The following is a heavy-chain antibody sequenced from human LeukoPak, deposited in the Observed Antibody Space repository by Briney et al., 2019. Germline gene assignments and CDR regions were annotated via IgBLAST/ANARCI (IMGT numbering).Heavy chain of an antibody. D-gene: IGHD1-26*01. J-gene: IGHJ4*02. CDR1: GFTFSNFW. V-gene: IGHV3-7*01. Sequence: GGSLRLSCVASGFTFSNFWITWVRQAPGKGLEWVGSIKQDGSEKYYVDSVKGRFTFSRDNGKNSVYLQMSSLRADDTAVYYCAPQRNGASDYWGQGTLVTVSS. CDR2: IKQDGSEK. CDR3: APQRNGASDY.